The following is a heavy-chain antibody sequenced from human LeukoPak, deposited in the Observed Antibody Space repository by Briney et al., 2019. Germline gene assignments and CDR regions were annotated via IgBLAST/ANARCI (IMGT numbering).Heavy chain of an antibody. CDR1: GYTFTCYY. J-gene: IGHJ6*03. CDR2: INPNSGGT. V-gene: IGHV1-2*02. Sequence: GASVKVSCKASGYTFTCYYMHWVRQAPGQGLEWMGWINPNSGGTNYAQKFQGRVTMTRDTSIRTAYMELSRLRSDDTAVYYCARGVAGVYFYYYMDVWGKGTTVTVSS. D-gene: IGHD1-14*01. CDR3: ARGVAGVYFYYYMDV.